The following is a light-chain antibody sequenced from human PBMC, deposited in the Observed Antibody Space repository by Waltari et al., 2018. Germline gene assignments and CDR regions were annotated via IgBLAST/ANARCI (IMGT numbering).Light chain of an antibody. CDR2: INSDGGH. CDR1: SGHSSNI. V-gene: IGLV4-69*01. J-gene: IGLJ3*02. CDR3: QTGGHGTWV. Sequence: QLVLTQSPSASASLGASVKLTCTLDSGHSSNIVAWLPQQPEEGPRYLMKINSDGGHSKGDEIPDRFSGSSSGAERYLTISSVQSEDEADYYCQTGGHGTWVFGGGTKLTVL.